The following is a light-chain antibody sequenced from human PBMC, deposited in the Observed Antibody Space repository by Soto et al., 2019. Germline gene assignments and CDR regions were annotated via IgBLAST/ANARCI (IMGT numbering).Light chain of an antibody. CDR1: SSNIGSNT. CDR3: AAWDDRVNGPYVV. Sequence: QSVLTQPPSASGTPGQRVTISCSGSSSNIGSNTVNWYQQLPGPAPKLLIYSNKQRPSGVPDRCSGSKSGTSGSLAISGLQSEDEADYYCAAWDDRVNGPYVVFGGGTKVTVL. CDR2: SNK. J-gene: IGLJ2*01. V-gene: IGLV1-44*01.